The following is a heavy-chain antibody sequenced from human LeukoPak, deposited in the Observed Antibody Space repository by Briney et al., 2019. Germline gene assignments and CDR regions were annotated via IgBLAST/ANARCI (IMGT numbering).Heavy chain of an antibody. J-gene: IGHJ5*02. CDR3: ARGRTTMVRGVSLSYNWFDP. CDR1: GYTFNGYY. CDR2: INPNSGGT. V-gene: IGHV1-2*02. D-gene: IGHD3-10*01. Sequence: ASVQVSCKASGYTFNGYYIHWVRQAPGQGLEWMGWINPNSGGTNSARKFQGRVTMTRDTSISTAYMELSRLRSDDTAVYYCARGRTTMVRGVSLSYNWFDPWGQGTLVTVSS.